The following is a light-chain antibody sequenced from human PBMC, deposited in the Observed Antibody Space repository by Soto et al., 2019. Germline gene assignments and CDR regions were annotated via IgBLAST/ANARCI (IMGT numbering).Light chain of an antibody. CDR3: SSVTSSRISVI. CDR2: DVS. V-gene: IGLV2-14*03. CDR1: SSDVGGYNY. Sequence: QSALTQPASVSGSPGQSITISCTGTSSDVGGYNYVSWYQHHPGKAPKLTIYDVSNRPSGVSNRISGSKSGNTASLTISGLQAEDDAYYYGSSVTSSRISVIFGGGTKLTVL. J-gene: IGLJ2*01.